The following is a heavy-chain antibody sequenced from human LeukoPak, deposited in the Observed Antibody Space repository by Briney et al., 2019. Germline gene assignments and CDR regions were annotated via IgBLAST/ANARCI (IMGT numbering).Heavy chain of an antibody. CDR2: INPNSGGT. CDR3: ARDGTRVAAGTRLAFDI. V-gene: IGHV1-2*04. J-gene: IGHJ3*02. D-gene: IGHD6-13*01. Sequence: ASVKVSCKASGYTFTGYYMHWVRQAPGQGLEWMGWINPNSGGTNYAQKFQGWVTMTRDTSISTAYMELSRLRSDDTAVYYCARDGTRVAAGTRLAFDIWGQGTMVTVSS. CDR1: GYTFTGYY.